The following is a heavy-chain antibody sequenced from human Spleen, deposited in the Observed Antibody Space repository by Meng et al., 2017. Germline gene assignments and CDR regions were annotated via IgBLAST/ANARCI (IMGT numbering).Heavy chain of an antibody. D-gene: IGHD5-18*01. CDR2: INTYNGKT. J-gene: IGHJ1*01. CDR1: GYTFNTFG. CDR3: ARGSIGGYSHGDEEFFPH. Sequence: QFQLVQAGAEVRKPGASVRVSCKASGYTFNTFGITWVRQAPGKRVEWMGWINTYNGKTNFAQSFEGRVTMTADTSTSTVYMQLRSLRSDDTAVYYCARGSIGGYSHGDEEFFPHWGQGTLVTVSS. V-gene: IGHV1-18*01.